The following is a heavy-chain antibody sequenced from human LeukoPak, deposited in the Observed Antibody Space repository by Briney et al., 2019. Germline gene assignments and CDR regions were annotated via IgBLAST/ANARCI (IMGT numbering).Heavy chain of an antibody. CDR2: IYYSAST. D-gene: IGHD3-16*02. J-gene: IGHJ4*02. CDR1: GGSISSGGYC. CDR3: ARHALARLGELSLAVDY. Sequence: SETLSLTCTVSGGSISSGGYCWSWIRQHPGKGLEWIGYIYYSASTYYNRSLKSRVTISVDTSKNQSSLKLSSVTAADTAVYYCARHALARLGELSLAVDYWGQGTLVTVSS. V-gene: IGHV4-31*03.